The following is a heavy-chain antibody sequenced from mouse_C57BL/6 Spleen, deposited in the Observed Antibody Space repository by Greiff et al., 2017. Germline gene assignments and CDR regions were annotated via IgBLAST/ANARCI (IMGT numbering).Heavy chain of an antibody. CDR3: ARSLIYYYGSSYVYYAMDY. CDR2: IDPSDSYT. V-gene: IGHV1-69*01. D-gene: IGHD1-1*01. J-gene: IGHJ4*01. CDR1: GYTFTSYW. Sequence: QVQLQQPGAELVMPGASVKLSCKASGYTFTSYWMHWVKQRPGQGLEWIGEIDPSDSYTNYNQKFKGKSTLTVDKSSSTAYMQLSSLTSEDSAVYYCARSLIYYYGSSYVYYAMDYWGQGTSATVSS.